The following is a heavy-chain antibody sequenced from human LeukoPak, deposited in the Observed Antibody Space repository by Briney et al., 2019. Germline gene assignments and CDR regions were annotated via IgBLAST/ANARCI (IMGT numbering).Heavy chain of an antibody. D-gene: IGHD3-10*01. CDR2: IYPGDSDT. J-gene: IGHJ1*01. Sequence: PGESLKISCKGSGYSFTSYWIGWVRQMPGKGLEWMGIIYPGDSDTRYSPSFQGQVTISADKSISTAYLQWSSLKASDTAMYYCARLGRGLGYYGSGSYYNDHEYFQHWGQGTLVTVSS. CDR1: GYSFTSYW. V-gene: IGHV5-51*01. CDR3: ARLGRGLGYYGSGSYYNDHEYFQH.